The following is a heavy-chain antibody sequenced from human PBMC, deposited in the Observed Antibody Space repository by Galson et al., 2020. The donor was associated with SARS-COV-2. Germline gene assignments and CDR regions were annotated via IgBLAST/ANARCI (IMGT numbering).Heavy chain of an antibody. J-gene: IGHJ4*03. Sequence: ASVKVSCKASGYTFTSYYMHWVRQAPGQGLEWMGIINPSGGSTSYAQKFQGRVTMTRDTSTSTVYMELSSLTPEDTAVYYCARDSSRPSGKDTSRGGVYDEVGRQRYRDEGVCESACVSSGSVGVGGNAFDYRGQGTLVSVSS. CDR1: GYTFTSYY. V-gene: IGHV1-46*01. CDR2: INPSGGST. D-gene: IGHD3-10*01. CDR3: ARDSSRPSGKDTSRGGVYDEVGRQRYRDEGVCESACVSSGSVGVGGNAFDY.